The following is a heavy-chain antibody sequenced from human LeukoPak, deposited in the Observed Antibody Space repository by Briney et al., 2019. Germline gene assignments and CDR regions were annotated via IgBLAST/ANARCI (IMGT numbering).Heavy chain of an antibody. Sequence: ASVKVSCKASGYTFTSYGISWVRQAPGQGLEWMGWISAYNGNTNYAQKLQGRVTMTTDTSTSTAYMALRSLRSDDTAVYSCARDSGYDELWPLYGMDVWGQGTTVTVSS. CDR1: GYTFTSYG. CDR2: ISAYNGNT. CDR3: ARDSGYDELWPLYGMDV. D-gene: IGHD5-12*01. V-gene: IGHV1-18*01. J-gene: IGHJ6*02.